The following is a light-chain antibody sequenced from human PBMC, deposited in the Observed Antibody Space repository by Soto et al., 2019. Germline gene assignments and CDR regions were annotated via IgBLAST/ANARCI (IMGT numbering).Light chain of an antibody. CDR2: GAS. J-gene: IGKJ3*01. Sequence: EIVLTQSPGTLSVSPGERVTLSCRASQSISSSYLAWYQQRPGQAPRLLIFGASYRATGIPDRFSGSGSGTDFTLTISRLEPEDFAVYYCQQYNSSTPEFTFGPGTKVDSK. CDR1: QSISSSY. CDR3: QQYNSSTPEFT. V-gene: IGKV3-20*01.